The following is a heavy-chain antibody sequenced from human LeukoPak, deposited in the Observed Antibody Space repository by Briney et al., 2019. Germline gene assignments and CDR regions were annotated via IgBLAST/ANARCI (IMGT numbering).Heavy chain of an antibody. V-gene: IGHV1-18*01. D-gene: IGHD6-6*01. CDR1: GFTFSSYG. CDR2: ISGNNGNT. CDR3: VRDGGRYSSSRASDY. Sequence: GASVKVSCKASGFTFSSYGISWVRQAPGQGPEWMGWISGNNGNTKCAQKIQGRVTMTTDTSTSTAYMELRSLRSDDTAVYYCVRDGGRYSSSRASDYWGQGTLVTVSS. J-gene: IGHJ4*02.